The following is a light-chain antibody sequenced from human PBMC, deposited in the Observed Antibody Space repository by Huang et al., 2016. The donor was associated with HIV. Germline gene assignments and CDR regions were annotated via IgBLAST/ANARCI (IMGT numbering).Light chain of an antibody. CDR1: QSVSSY. J-gene: IGKJ2*01. CDR2: DAY. V-gene: IGKV3-11*01. CDR3: QQRSNWPPIT. Sequence: EIALTQSPATLSLSPGERATLTCRASQSVSSYLAWYQQKPGQAPRLLIYDAYNRATGIPARFRCSGSGTYVTLTISSLAPEDFAVYYCQQRSNWPPITFGQGTKLEIK.